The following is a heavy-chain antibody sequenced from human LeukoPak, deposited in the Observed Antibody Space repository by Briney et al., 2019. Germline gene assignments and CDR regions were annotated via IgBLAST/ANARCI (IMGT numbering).Heavy chain of an antibody. CDR3: ARVTSGSYYYYGMDV. J-gene: IGHJ6*02. CDR1: GGTFSSYA. V-gene: IGHV1-69*04. D-gene: IGHD3-22*01. Sequence: SVKVSCKASGGTFSSYAISWVRQAPGQGLEWMGRIIPILGIANYAQKFQGRVTITADKSTSTAYMELSSLRSEDTAVYYCARVTSGSYYYYGMDVWGQGTTVTVSS. CDR2: IIPILGIA.